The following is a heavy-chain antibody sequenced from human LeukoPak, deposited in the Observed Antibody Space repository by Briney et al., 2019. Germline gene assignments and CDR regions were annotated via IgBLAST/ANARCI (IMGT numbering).Heavy chain of an antibody. CDR1: GYSFTTYW. V-gene: IGHV5-51*01. J-gene: IGHJ4*02. D-gene: IGHD3-10*01. CDR2: IYPGDSDT. Sequence: GVSLKISCEASGYSFTTYWIGWVRQMRGKGLEWIGIIYPGDSDTRYRPSFQGQATISADKSITTAYLQWSSLKASDTAMYYCARQHGSGSYYSRAIDYWGQGTLVTVSS. CDR3: ARQHGSGSYYSRAIDY.